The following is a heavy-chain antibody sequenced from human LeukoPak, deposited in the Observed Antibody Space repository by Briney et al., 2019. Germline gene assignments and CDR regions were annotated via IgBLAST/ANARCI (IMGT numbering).Heavy chain of an antibody. CDR2: INHSGGT. Sequence: SETLSLTCAVYGWSFIGYDWTWIRQPPGKGLEGMGEINHSGGTNYNPSLKSRVTISVDTSKNQFSLKLSSVTAADTAVYYCASLARGGNWFDPWGQGTLVSVSS. V-gene: IGHV4-34*01. D-gene: IGHD6-6*01. J-gene: IGHJ5*02. CDR3: ASLARGGNWFDP. CDR1: GWSFIGYD.